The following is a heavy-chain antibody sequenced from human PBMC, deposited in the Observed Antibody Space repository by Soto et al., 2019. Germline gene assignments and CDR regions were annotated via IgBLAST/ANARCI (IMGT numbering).Heavy chain of an antibody. CDR2: IYWDDDK. Sequence: SGPTLVNPTQTLTLTCTFSGFSLSTSGVGVGWIRQPPGKALEWLALIYWDDDKRYSPSLKSRLTITKDTSKNQVVLTMTNMDPVDTATYYCAHSGYYDSRGYPNPDAFDIWGQGTMVTVSS. V-gene: IGHV2-5*02. CDR3: AHSGYYDSRGYPNPDAFDI. D-gene: IGHD3-22*01. CDR1: GFSLSTSGVG. J-gene: IGHJ3*02.